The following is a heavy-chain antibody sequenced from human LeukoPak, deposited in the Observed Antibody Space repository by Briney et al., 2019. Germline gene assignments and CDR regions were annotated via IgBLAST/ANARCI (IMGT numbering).Heavy chain of an antibody. CDR2: ISRDSRNI. D-gene: IGHD6-19*01. CDR1: GFTFDDYA. V-gene: IGHV3-9*01. Sequence: GGSLRLSCAASGFTFDDYAMFWVRQAPGKGLEWVSCISRDSRNIGYAASVKGRLTVSRDNAKKSLYLQMNSLRDEDTAFYYCARGNRESSGLYYYYCMDVWGQGTTVTVSS. J-gene: IGHJ6*02. CDR3: ARGNRESSGLYYYYCMDV.